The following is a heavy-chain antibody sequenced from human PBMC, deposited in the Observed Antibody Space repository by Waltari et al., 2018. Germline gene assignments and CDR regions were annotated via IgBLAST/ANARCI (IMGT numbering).Heavy chain of an antibody. CDR2: IIPIFGTA. D-gene: IGHD3-22*01. V-gene: IGHV1-69*01. J-gene: IGHJ6*02. CDR1: GGTFSSYA. Sequence: QVQLVQSGAEVKKPGSSVKVSCKASGGTFSSYAISWVRQAPGQGLEWMGGIIPIFGTANYAQKFQGRVTITADESTSTAYMELSSLRSEDTAVYYCARAKYYYDSSGYPLYYYYGMDVWGQGTTVTVSS. CDR3: ARAKYYYDSSGYPLYYYYGMDV.